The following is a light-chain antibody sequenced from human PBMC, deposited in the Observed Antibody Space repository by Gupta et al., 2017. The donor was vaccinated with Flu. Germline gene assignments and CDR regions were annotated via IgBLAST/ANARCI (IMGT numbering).Light chain of an antibody. V-gene: IGLV1-44*01. J-gene: IGLJ2*01. Sequence: QTVLTQPPSVSGTPGQRVTISCSGGSSNIGGNSVNWYQQLPGTAPKALIYSNNQRPSGVPDRFSGSKSGTSASLAISGLQSEDEADYYCSALDDSLKGVVFGGGTKLTVL. CDR3: SALDDSLKGVV. CDR2: SNN. CDR1: SSNIGGNS.